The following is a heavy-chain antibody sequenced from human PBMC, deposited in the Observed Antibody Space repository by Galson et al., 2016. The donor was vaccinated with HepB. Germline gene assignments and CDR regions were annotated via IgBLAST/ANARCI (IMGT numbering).Heavy chain of an antibody. CDR3: ARDDDYVWGTYRYTRTVPQYYFDY. J-gene: IGHJ4*02. CDR2: ILYDGSHK. Sequence: SLRLSCAASGFTFSNYGMHWVRQAPGKGLEWVASILYDGSHKYYGDSVKGRFTISRDNSKNTLYLQMNSLRAEDTAVYYCARDDDYVWGTYRYTRTVPQYYFDYWGQGTLVTVSS. V-gene: IGHV3-33*01. D-gene: IGHD3-16*02. CDR1: GFTFSNYG.